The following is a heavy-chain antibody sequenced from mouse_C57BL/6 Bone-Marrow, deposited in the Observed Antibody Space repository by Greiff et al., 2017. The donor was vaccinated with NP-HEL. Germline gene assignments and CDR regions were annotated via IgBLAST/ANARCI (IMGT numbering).Heavy chain of an antibody. Sequence: VQLQQSGAELVRPGASVKLSCTASGFNIKDDYMHWVKQRPEQGLEWIGWIDPENGDTEYASKFQGKATITADTSSNTAYLQLSSLTSEDTAVYYCTPNWDVGYWGQGTTLTVSS. D-gene: IGHD4-1*01. CDR3: TPNWDVGY. J-gene: IGHJ2*01. CDR1: GFNIKDDY. V-gene: IGHV14-4*01. CDR2: IDPENGDT.